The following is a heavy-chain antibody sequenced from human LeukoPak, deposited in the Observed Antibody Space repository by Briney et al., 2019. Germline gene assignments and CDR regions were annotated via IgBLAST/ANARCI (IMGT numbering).Heavy chain of an antibody. CDR3: ARGGCSSTSCRRYFDY. CDR1: GDSVSSNSAA. Sequence: SQTLSLTCAISGDSVSSNSAAWNWIRQSPSRGLEWLGRTYYKSKWYNDYAVSVKSRITINPDTSKNHFSLQLNSVTPEDTAVYYCARGGCSSTSCRRYFDYWGQGTLVTVSS. V-gene: IGHV6-1*01. J-gene: IGHJ4*02. CDR2: TYYKSKWYN. D-gene: IGHD2-2*01.